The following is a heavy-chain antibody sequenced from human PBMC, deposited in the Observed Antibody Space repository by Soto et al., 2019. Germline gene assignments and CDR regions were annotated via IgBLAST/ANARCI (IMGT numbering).Heavy chain of an antibody. D-gene: IGHD3-10*01. CDR1: GLTLSDAW. Sequence: EVQLVESGGGLVKPGGSLRLSCVGSGLTLSDAWMNWVRQIPGKGPEWVGRIKTKSDGAVTDYAALAKGRFTISRDDSENTVCLQMNSLKTEDTAVYYCAREWFGEFVWGQGTLVTVSS. J-gene: IGHJ4*02. CDR2: IKTKSDGAVT. V-gene: IGHV3-15*05. CDR3: AREWFGEFV.